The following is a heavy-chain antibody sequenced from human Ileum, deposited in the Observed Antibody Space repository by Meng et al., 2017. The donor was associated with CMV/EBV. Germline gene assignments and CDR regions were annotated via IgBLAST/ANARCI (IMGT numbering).Heavy chain of an antibody. V-gene: IGHV3-7*01. CDR1: GFSFSGYW. CDR2: LNQDGSET. Sequence: GGSLRLSCAASGFSFSGYWMSWVRQRPGKGLEWVANLNQDGSETYYVDSVKGRFTISRDNGQKSLYLQILSLRAEDTALYHCARVKGRGGGRFSARESNAFDLWGQGTMVTVSS. CDR3: ARVKGRGGGRFSARESNAFDL. D-gene: IGHD3-10*01. J-gene: IGHJ3*01.